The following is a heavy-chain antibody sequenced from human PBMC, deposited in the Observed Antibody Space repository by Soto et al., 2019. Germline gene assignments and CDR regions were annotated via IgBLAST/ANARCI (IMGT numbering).Heavy chain of an antibody. CDR3: ARAEDPPGSYYYYGMDV. J-gene: IGHJ6*02. D-gene: IGHD3-10*01. CDR2: ISAYNGNT. V-gene: IGHV1-18*01. Sequence: QVQLVQSGAEVKKPGASVKVSCKASGYTFTSYGISWVRQAPGQGLEWMGWISAYNGNTNYAQKLQGRVTMTTDTSTSTAYMELRSLRSDDTAVYYCARAEDPPGSYYYYGMDVWGQATTVTVSS. CDR1: GYTFTSYG.